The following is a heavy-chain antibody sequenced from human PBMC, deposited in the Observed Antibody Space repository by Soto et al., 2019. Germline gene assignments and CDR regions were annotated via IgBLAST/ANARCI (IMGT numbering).Heavy chain of an antibody. J-gene: IGHJ2*01. CDR1: GFTFSNDG. CDR2: ISRSGGDT. Sequence: EVQLLESGGGLVQPGGSLRLSCVVSGFTFSNDGMNWVRQAPGKGLEWVSGISRSGGDTYYVDSVRGRFTISRDNSTNTLYLQMDSLRAEDTAVYYCAKDMDAFWSGYYLRGYFDLWGRGTLVTVS. CDR3: AKDMDAFWSGYYLRGYFDL. D-gene: IGHD3-3*01. V-gene: IGHV3-23*01.